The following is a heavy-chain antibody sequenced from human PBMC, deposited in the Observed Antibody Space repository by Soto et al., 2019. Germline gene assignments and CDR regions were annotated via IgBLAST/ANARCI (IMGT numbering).Heavy chain of an antibody. D-gene: IGHD5-18*01. CDR2: IYYSGST. CDR1: GGSISSGDYY. V-gene: IGHV4-30-4*01. Sequence: SETLSLTCTVSGGSISSGDYYWSWIRQPPGKGLEWIGYIYYSGSTYYNPSLKSRVTISVDTSKNQFSLKLSSVTAADTAVYYCARDVDTAMDGAFDIWGQGTMVTLSS. CDR3: ARDVDTAMDGAFDI. J-gene: IGHJ3*02.